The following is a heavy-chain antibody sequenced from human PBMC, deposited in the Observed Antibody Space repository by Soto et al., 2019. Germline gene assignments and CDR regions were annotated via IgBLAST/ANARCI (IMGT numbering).Heavy chain of an antibody. J-gene: IGHJ4*02. D-gene: IGHD4-4*01. Sequence: GGSLRLSCAASGFTFTDYWTHWVRQAPGKGLVWVSRINSDGSRTSYADSVTGRFTISRGNAKNTLYLQMNSLRVEDTALYYCARETYRGFYFDYWGQGTLVTVSS. CDR2: INSDGSRT. CDR1: GFTFTDYW. V-gene: IGHV3-74*01. CDR3: ARETYRGFYFDY.